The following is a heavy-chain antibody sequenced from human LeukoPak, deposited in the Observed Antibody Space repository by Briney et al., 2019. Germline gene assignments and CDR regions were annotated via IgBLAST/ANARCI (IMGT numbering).Heavy chain of an antibody. Sequence: SETLSLTCTVSGGSISGYYWSWIRQPPGKRLEWIGYVYDTGATNYNPSLKSRFTITIDTSKNQFSLYLSSVTAADTAVYYCARLPLIATTRGGFDPWGQGTLVTVSS. V-gene: IGHV4-59*08. CDR2: VYDTGAT. J-gene: IGHJ5*02. CDR1: GGSISGYY. D-gene: IGHD1/OR15-1a*01. CDR3: ARLPLIATTRGGFDP.